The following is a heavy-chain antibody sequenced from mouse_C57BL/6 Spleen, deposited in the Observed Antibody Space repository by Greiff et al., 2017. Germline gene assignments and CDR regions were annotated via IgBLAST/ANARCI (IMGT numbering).Heavy chain of an antibody. CDR2: IDPSDSDT. J-gene: IGHJ3*01. V-gene: IGHV1-52*01. Sequence: VQLQQPGADLVRPGSSVKLSCKASGYTFTSYWMPWVKQRPIQGLEWIGNIDPSDSDTHYNQKFKDQAILTVDKSSNIAYMQLSSLTSEDSAVYSCARSEGVTHPLAYWGKGTMVTVSA. CDR1: GYTFTSYW. D-gene: IGHD2-2*01. CDR3: ARSEGVTHPLAY.